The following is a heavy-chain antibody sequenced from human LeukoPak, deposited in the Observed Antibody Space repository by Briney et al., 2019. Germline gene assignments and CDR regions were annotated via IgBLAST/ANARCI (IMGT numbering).Heavy chain of an antibody. CDR2: IWSDGNNK. Sequence: PGGSLRLSCAASGFTFSSYGMHWVRQAPGKGLQWVAVIWSDGNNKYYADSVKGRFTISRDNAKNSLYLQMNSLRAEDTAVYYCARDRSYYDSSGYHRVDYWGRGTLITVSS. CDR1: GFTFSSYG. J-gene: IGHJ4*02. V-gene: IGHV3-33*01. D-gene: IGHD3-22*01. CDR3: ARDRSYYDSSGYHRVDY.